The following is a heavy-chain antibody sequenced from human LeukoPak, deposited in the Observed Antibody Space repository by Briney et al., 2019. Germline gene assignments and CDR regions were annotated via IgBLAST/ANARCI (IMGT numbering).Heavy chain of an antibody. J-gene: IGHJ4*02. Sequence: GGSLRLSCAASGFTFSSYGMHWVRQAPGKGLEWVAVIWYDGSNKYYANSVKGRFTISRDNSKNTLYLQMNSLRAEDTAVYYCARELRFLEWRTIDYWGQGTLVTVSS. D-gene: IGHD3-3*01. V-gene: IGHV3-33*01. CDR2: IWYDGSNK. CDR3: ARELRFLEWRTIDY. CDR1: GFTFSSYG.